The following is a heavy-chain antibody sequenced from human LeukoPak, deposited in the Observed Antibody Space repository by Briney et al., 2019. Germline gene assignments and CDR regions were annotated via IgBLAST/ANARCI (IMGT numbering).Heavy chain of an antibody. CDR2: IASNGGSE. Sequence: GGSLRLSCVASGFTFSSYAMSWVRQAPGKGVEWVAAIASNGGSEYYADSVKGRFTISRDNSKNTLFLQMNSLRPDDTAVYYCAKRGHYSINWYHYFDYWGQGTLVTVSS. J-gene: IGHJ4*02. D-gene: IGHD6-13*01. CDR1: GFTFSSYA. V-gene: IGHV3-30*18. CDR3: AKRGHYSINWYHYFDY.